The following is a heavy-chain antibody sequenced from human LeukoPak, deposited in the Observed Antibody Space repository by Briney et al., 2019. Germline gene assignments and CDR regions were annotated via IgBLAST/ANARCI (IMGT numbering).Heavy chain of an antibody. J-gene: IGHJ5*02. Sequence: ASVKVSCKASGYTFTAYYMHWVRQAPGQGLEWMGWINPNSGGTNYAQKFQGRVTMTRDTSISTAYMELSRLRSDDTAVYYCARDFGTVTTWFDPWGQGTLVTVSS. CDR2: INPNSGGT. CDR1: GYTFTAYY. D-gene: IGHD4-11*01. CDR3: ARDFGTVTTWFDP. V-gene: IGHV1-2*02.